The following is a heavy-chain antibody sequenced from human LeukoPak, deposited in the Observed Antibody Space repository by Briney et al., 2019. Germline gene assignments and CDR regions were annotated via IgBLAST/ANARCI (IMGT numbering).Heavy chain of an antibody. CDR3: ARGATVTPFDWYFDL. CDR2: INHSGST. Sequence: PSETLSLTCAVYGGSFSGYYWSWIRQPPGKGLEWIGEINHSGSTNYNPSLKSRVTISVDTSKNQFSLKLSSVTAADTAVYYCARGATVTPFDWYFDLWGRGTLVTVSS. J-gene: IGHJ2*01. V-gene: IGHV4-34*01. D-gene: IGHD4-17*01. CDR1: GGSFSGYY.